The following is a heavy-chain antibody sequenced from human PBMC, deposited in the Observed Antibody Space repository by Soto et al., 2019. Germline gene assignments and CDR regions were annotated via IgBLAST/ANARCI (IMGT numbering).Heavy chain of an antibody. V-gene: IGHV4-31*03. J-gene: IGHJ3*01. CDR1: GDSVSSGGYY. Sequence: SETLALTCTVSGDSVSSGGYYWNWIRQHPGRGLEWLGYIYDSETTYYNPSLESRLSISVDASKNQFSLKVASVTPADTAVYYCARENFGVIIHDAFDLWGQGTMVTVSS. D-gene: IGHD2-8*01. CDR2: IYDSETT. CDR3: ARENFGVIIHDAFDL.